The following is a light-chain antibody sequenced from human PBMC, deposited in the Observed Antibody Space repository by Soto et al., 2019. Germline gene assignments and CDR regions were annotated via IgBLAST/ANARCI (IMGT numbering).Light chain of an antibody. J-gene: IGKJ1*01. CDR2: GAS. V-gene: IGKV3-15*01. CDR1: QSVSSK. CDR3: QQYNNWPPGT. Sequence: TQSPGTLSFYQGERATLSCRASQSVSSKLAWYQQKPGQAPRLLIYGASTRATGIPARSSGSGSGTEFTLTISSLQSEDFAVYYCQQYNNWPPGTFGQGTKVDVK.